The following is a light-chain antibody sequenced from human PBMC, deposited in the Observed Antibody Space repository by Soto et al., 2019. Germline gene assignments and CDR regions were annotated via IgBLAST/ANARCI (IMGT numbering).Light chain of an antibody. J-gene: IGKJ4*01. CDR3: QQCGTSPLT. CDR2: GAS. V-gene: IGKV3-20*01. CDR1: QSVTSSH. Sequence: EIVLTQSPGTLSLSPGARATLSCRTSQSVTSSHLAWYQQKPGQAPRLLIYGASSRATGIPDRFSGSGSGTDFTLTISRLEPEDFAVYYCQQCGTSPLTFGGGTKVEVK.